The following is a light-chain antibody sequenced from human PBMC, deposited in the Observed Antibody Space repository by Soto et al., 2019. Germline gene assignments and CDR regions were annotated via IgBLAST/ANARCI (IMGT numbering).Light chain of an antibody. Sequence: DIHMTQSPSALSASVGDRFTITGRASQSISSYLNWYQQKPGKAPKLLIYAASSLQSGVPSRFSGSGSGTDFTLTISSLQPEDFATYYCQQSYSTPLTFGGGTKVDIK. CDR2: AAS. CDR1: QSISSY. CDR3: QQSYSTPLT. J-gene: IGKJ4*01. V-gene: IGKV1-39*01.